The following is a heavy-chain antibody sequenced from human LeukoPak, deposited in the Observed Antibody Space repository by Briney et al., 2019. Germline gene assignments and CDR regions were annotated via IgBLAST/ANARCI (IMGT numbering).Heavy chain of an antibody. CDR2: IDHSGSS. J-gene: IGHJ4*02. CDR3: ARGTTMNMFDY. V-gene: IGHV4-34*01. CDR1: GGSFSGNF. Sequence: PSETLSLTCAVYGGSFSGNFWTWIRQSPGMGLEWIAEIDHSGSSNYNPSLKSRVTISVDTSKNQFSLKLSSVTAADTAVYYCARGTTMNMFDYWGQGTLVTVSS. D-gene: IGHD3-22*01.